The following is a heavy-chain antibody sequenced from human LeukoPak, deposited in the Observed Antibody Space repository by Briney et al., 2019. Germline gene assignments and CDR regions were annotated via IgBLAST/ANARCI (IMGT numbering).Heavy chain of an antibody. Sequence: GASVKVSCKGSGYTFTKYAMNWVRQAPGQGLECMGWINTNTGNPTYAQGFTGRLVFSLDTSASTAYLQITSLKAEDSAVYYCARGAFESRWASDTWGQGTLVTVSS. CDR1: GYTFTKYA. CDR3: ARGAFESRWASDT. D-gene: IGHD3-9*01. CDR2: INTNTGNP. J-gene: IGHJ3*02. V-gene: IGHV7-4-1*02.